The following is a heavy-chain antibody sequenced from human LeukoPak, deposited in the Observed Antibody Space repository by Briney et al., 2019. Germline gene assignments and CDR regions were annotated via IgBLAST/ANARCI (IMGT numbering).Heavy chain of an antibody. Sequence: ASVKVSCKASGYTFTSYDINWVRQATGQGLEWMGWMNPNSGNTGYAQKFQGRVTMTRNTSISTAYMELSSLRSEDTAVYYCARDYDSYYYDSSGYPGYWGQGTLVTVSS. D-gene: IGHD3-22*01. J-gene: IGHJ4*02. CDR2: MNPNSGNT. CDR1: GYTFTSYD. CDR3: ARDYDSYYYDSSGYPGY. V-gene: IGHV1-8*01.